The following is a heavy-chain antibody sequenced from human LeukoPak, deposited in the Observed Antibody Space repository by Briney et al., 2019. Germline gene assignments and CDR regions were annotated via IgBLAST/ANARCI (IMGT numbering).Heavy chain of an antibody. CDR3: ATDPRIPPED. V-gene: IGHV3-21*01. CDR1: GFTFSSYS. J-gene: IGHJ4*02. CDR2: ISSSSSYI. Sequence: GGSLRLSCAASGFTFSSYSMNWVRQAPGKGLEWVSSISSSSSYIYYADSVKGRFTIARDNAKNSLYLQMNSLRAEDTAVYYCATDPRIPPEDWGQGTLVTVSS. D-gene: IGHD2-2*02.